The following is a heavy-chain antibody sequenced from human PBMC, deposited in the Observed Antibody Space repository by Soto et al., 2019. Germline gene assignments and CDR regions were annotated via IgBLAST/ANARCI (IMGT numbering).Heavy chain of an antibody. CDR1: GFTFSSYG. J-gene: IGHJ4*02. CDR2: ISYDGSNK. D-gene: IGHD4-17*01. V-gene: IGHV3-30*18. Sequence: HPGGSLRLSCAASGFTFSSYGMHWVRQAPGKGLEWVAVISYDGSNKYYADSVKGRFTISRDNSKNTLYLQMNSLRAEDTAVYYCAKDATVYYFDYWGQGTLVTVSS. CDR3: AKDATVYYFDY.